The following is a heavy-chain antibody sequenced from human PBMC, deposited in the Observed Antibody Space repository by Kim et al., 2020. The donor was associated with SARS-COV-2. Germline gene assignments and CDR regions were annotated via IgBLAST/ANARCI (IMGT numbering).Heavy chain of an antibody. CDR3: ARDQGTAMASGLLGYYYYGMDV. J-gene: IGHJ6*02. CDR2: IWYDGNNK. CDR1: GFTFSSHG. Sequence: GGSLRLSCAASGFTFSSHGMHWVRQAPGKGLEWVAVIWYDGNNKYYADSVKGRFTISRDNSKNTLYLQVNSLRAEDTAVYYCARDQGTAMASGLLGYYYYGMDVWGQGTTVTVSS. V-gene: IGHV3-33*01. D-gene: IGHD5-18*01.